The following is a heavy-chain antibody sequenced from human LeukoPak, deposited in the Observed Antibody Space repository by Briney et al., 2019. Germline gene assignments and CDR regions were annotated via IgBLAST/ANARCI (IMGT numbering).Heavy chain of an antibody. J-gene: IGHJ6*03. D-gene: IGHD6-13*01. CDR3: ARGRVSSSTWYSTYYYYFYMDV. V-gene: IGHV4-39*07. Sequence: SETLSLTCTVSGGSISSSSYYWGWIRQPPGKGLGWIGSIYYSGSTYYNPSLKSRVTISVDTSKNQFSLKLSSVTAADTAVYCCARGRVSSSTWYSTYYYYFYMDVWGKGTTVTVSS. CDR1: GGSISSSSYY. CDR2: IYYSGST.